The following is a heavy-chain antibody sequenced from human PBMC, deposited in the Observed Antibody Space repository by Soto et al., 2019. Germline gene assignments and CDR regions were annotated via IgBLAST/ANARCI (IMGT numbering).Heavy chain of an antibody. CDR3: ARDQDSYGSGIYYYYGMDV. Sequence: QVQLVQSGAEVKKPGASVKVSCKASGYTFTGYYMHWVRQAPGQGLEWMGWINPNSGGTNYAQKFQGRVTMTRDTSISKAYMEMSRLRSDDPAVYYCARDQDSYGSGIYYYYGMDVWGQGTTVTVSS. V-gene: IGHV1-2*02. CDR1: GYTFTGYY. CDR2: INPNSGGT. D-gene: IGHD3-10*01. J-gene: IGHJ6*02.